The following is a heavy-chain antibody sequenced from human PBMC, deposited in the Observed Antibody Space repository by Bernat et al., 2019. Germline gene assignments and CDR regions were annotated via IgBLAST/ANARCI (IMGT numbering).Heavy chain of an antibody. CDR1: GYTFTSYY. V-gene: IGHV1-2*04. CDR3: ARAPYYYYYIDF. CDR2: INPNSGGT. Sequence: QVQLVQSGAEVKKPGASVKVSCKASGYTFTSYYMHWVRQAPGQGLEWMGWINPNSGGTNYAQKFQGWVTMTRDTSISTAYMELSRLTSDDTAVYYCARAPYYYYYIDFWGTGTTVTVSS. J-gene: IGHJ6*03.